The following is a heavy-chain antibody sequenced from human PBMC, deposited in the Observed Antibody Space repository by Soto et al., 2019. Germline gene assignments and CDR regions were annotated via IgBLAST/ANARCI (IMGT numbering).Heavy chain of an antibody. V-gene: IGHV1-2*04. D-gene: IGHD1-26*01. CDR1: GYTFTGYY. J-gene: IGHJ6*02. CDR2: INPNSGGT. CDR3: ARSGVVGATMWEYYYGMDV. Sequence: ASVKVSCKAAGYTFTGYYMHWVRQAPGQGLEWMGWINPNSGGTNYAQKFQGWVTMTRDTSISTAYMELSRLRSDDTAVYYCARSGVVGATMWEYYYGMDVWGQGTTVTVSS.